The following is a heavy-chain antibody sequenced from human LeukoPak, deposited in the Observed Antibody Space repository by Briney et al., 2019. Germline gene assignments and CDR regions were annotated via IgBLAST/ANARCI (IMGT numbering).Heavy chain of an antibody. CDR2: ISYDGSNK. V-gene: IGHV3-30*18. CDR3: AKGSYYGGDYGP. D-gene: IGHD4-23*01. Sequence: GGSPRLSCAASGFTFSSYGMHWVRQAPGKGLEWVAVISYDGSNKYYADSVKGRFTISRDNSKNTLYLQMNSLRAEDTAVYYCAKGSYYGGDYGPWGQGTLVTVSS. J-gene: IGHJ5*02. CDR1: GFTFSSYG.